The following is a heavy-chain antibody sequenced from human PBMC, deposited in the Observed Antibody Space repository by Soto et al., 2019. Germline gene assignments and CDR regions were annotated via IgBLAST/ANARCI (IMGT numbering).Heavy chain of an antibody. V-gene: IGHV4-4*02. CDR3: ARHIAVSGTRGFDH. CDR2: IFHTGCA. CDR1: GGSITSNW. Sequence: QVQLQESGPGLMKPSGTLSLTCAVSGGSITSNWWSWVRQPPGKGLEWIAEIFHTGCANYNPSLMGRLTISMDKTRNHLSLNLNSVPAADTAVYYCARHIAVSGTRGFDHWGQGTLVTVSS. J-gene: IGHJ4*02. D-gene: IGHD2-21*01.